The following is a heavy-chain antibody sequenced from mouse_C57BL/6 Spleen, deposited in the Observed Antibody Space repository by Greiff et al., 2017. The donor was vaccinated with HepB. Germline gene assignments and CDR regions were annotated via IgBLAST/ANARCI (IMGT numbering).Heavy chain of an antibody. Sequence: EVKLVESGGGLVKPGGSLKLSCAASGFTFSSYAMSWVRQTPEKRLEWVATISDGGSYTYYPDNVKGRFTISRDNAKNNLYLQMSHLKSEDTAMYYCARDGVNLYFDYWGQGTTLTVSS. V-gene: IGHV5-4*01. CDR2: ISDGGSYT. CDR1: GFTFSSYA. D-gene: IGHD2-2*01. J-gene: IGHJ2*01. CDR3: ARDGVNLYFDY.